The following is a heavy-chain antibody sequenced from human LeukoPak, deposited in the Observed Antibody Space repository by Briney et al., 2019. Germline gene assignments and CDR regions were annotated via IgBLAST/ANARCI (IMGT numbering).Heavy chain of an antibody. D-gene: IGHD5-18*01. CDR2: IADSGGDT. V-gene: IGHV3-23*01. Sequence: GGSLRLSCAASGFTFTSYVMNWVRQAPGQGLEWVSTIADSGGDTYYADSVKGRFTVSRDDSENTLYLQMHSLRAEDTATYYCAKSSHSNAWDDFDCWGQGTLVTVSS. CDR1: GFTFTSYV. J-gene: IGHJ4*02. CDR3: AKSSHSNAWDDFDC.